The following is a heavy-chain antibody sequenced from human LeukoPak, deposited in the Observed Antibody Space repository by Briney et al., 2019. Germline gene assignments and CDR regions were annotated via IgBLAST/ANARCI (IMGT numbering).Heavy chain of an antibody. CDR1: GGTFSSYA. D-gene: IGHD2-2*01. V-gene: IGHV1-69*13. CDR2: IIPIFGTA. CDR3: ARDTVVPAAMKGFQH. J-gene: IGHJ1*01. Sequence: SVKVSCKASGGTFSSYAISWVRQAPGQGLEWMGGIIPIFGTANYAQKFQGRVTITADESTSTAYKELSSLRSEDTAVYYCARDTVVPAAMKGFQHWGQGTLVTVSS.